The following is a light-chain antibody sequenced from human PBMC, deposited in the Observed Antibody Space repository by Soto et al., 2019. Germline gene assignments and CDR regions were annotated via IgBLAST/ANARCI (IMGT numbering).Light chain of an antibody. V-gene: IGKV1-5*03. CDR3: XXXXXXXRX. J-gene: IGKJ1*01. Sequence: DIQMTQSPSTLSASVGDRVTITCRASQSISSWLAWYQQKPGKAPKLLIYKASSLESGVPSRFSGSGSGTEFTLTISSLQPDDFATXXXXXXXXXXRXFXQGTKVDIK. CDR2: KAS. CDR1: QSISSW.